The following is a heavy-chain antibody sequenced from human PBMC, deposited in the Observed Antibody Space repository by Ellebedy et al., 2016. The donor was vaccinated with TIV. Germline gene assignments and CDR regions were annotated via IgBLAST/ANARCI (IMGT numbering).Heavy chain of an antibody. V-gene: IGHV3-21*01. Sequence: GGSLRLXCAASGFTFSSYTMNWVRQAPGKGLEWVSSISSSSSYIYYADSVKGRFTISRDNAKNSLYLQMNSLRAEDTAVYYCARDRAGYDFWSGYYPVDYYYYMDVWGKGTTVTVSS. J-gene: IGHJ6*03. CDR1: GFTFSSYT. CDR2: ISSSSSYI. CDR3: ARDRAGYDFWSGYYPVDYYYYMDV. D-gene: IGHD3-3*01.